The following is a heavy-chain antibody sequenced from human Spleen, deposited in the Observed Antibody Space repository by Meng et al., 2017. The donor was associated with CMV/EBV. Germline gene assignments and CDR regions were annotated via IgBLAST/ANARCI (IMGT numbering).Heavy chain of an antibody. CDR3: ARDLSFGVVIIDY. CDR1: GFTFSNYA. J-gene: IGHJ4*02. CDR2: ISYDGSNK. Sequence: GGSLRLSCAASGFTFSNYAMQWVRQAPGKGLEWAAVISYDGSNKYYADSVKGRFTISRDNSKNTLYLQMNSLRAEDTAVYYCARDLSFGVVIIDYWGQGTLVTVSS. V-gene: IGHV3-30-3*01. D-gene: IGHD3-3*01.